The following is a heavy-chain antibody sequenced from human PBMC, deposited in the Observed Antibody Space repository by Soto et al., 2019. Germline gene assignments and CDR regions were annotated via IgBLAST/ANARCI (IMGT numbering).Heavy chain of an antibody. V-gene: IGHV1-3*05. J-gene: IGHJ5*02. CDR2: INAGNGNT. CDR3: ARGGGWYVWFDP. D-gene: IGHD6-19*01. CDR1: GYTFTSYA. Sequence: QVQLVQSGAEEKKPGASVKVSCKASGYTFTSYAMHWVRQAPGQRLELMGWINAGNGNTKYSQKFQGRVTITRDTSASTAYMELSSLRSEDTAVYYCARGGGWYVWFDPWGQGTLVTVSS.